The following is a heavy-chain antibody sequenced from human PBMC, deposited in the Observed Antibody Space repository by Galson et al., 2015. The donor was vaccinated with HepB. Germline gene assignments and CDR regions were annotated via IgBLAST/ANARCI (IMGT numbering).Heavy chain of an antibody. CDR2: FDPRRGET. V-gene: IGHV1-24*01. CDR1: GYSPTELS. J-gene: IGHJ4*02. Sequence: SVKATCKASGYSPTELSLHWVRQAPGKGLEWMGGFDPRRGETIFAQRFQGRVTVTEDTSTDAAYMELGSLRSEDTALYYCTTAFGDSWGQGTLVTVSS. D-gene: IGHD3-10*01. CDR3: TTAFGDS.